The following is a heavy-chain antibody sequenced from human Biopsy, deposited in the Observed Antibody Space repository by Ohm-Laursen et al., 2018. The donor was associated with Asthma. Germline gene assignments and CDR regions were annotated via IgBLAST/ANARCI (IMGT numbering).Heavy chain of an antibody. D-gene: IGHD3-9*01. CDR3: ARTYFDFLTGQVHDAFDM. V-gene: IGHV1-3*01. Sequence: ASEKVSCKSSGYTFLNYAIHWVRQAPGHSLEWMGWINAANGNTKYSQKFQGRLTISRDTSASTAYMDLSSLRSEDTAVYYCARTYFDFLTGQVHDAFDMWGQGTMVTVSS. CDR1: GYTFLNYA. CDR2: INAANGNT. J-gene: IGHJ3*02.